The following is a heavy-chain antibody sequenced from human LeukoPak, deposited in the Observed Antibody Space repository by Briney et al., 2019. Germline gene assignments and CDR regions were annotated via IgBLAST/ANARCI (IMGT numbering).Heavy chain of an antibody. CDR3: ARVRTAMVHYYYGMDV. Sequence: ASVKVSCKASGYTFTGYYMHWVRQAPGQGLEWMGRINPNSGGTNYAQKFQGRVTMTRDTSISTAYMELSRLRSDDTAVYYCARVRTAMVHYYYGMDVWAKGPRSPSP. CDR2: INPNSGGT. J-gene: IGHJ6*02. CDR1: GYTFTGYY. V-gene: IGHV1-2*06. D-gene: IGHD5-18*01.